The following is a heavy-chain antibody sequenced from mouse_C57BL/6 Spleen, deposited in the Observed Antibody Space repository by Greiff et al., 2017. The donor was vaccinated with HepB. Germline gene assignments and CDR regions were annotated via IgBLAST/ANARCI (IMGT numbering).Heavy chain of an antibody. D-gene: IGHD3-2*02. CDR2: IRNKANGYTT. J-gene: IGHJ3*01. Sequence: VQLKESGGGLVQPGGSLSLSCAASGFTFTDYYMSWVRQPPGKALEWLGFIRNKANGYTTEYSASVKGRFTISRDNSQSILYLQMNALRAEDSATYYCARYGTAQALFAYWGQGTLVTVSA. CDR3: ARYGTAQALFAY. CDR1: GFTFTDYY. V-gene: IGHV7-3*01.